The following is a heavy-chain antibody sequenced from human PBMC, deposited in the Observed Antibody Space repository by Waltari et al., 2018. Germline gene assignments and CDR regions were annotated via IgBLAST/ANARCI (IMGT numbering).Heavy chain of an antibody. J-gene: IGHJ4*02. V-gene: IGHV3-73*01. CDR1: GFSFSATT. Sequence: EVQVVEYGGGLVQPGGSRTLSCATSGFSFSATTIHWVRQTPGKGLEWVGRIRREPYNYATAYSASVKGRFTISRDDSKNTAYLQMNSLRTEDTAVYYCSGGEVTGTDFWGQGTLVTVSS. CDR2: IRREPYNYAT. CDR3: SGGEVTGTDF. D-gene: IGHD6-19*01.